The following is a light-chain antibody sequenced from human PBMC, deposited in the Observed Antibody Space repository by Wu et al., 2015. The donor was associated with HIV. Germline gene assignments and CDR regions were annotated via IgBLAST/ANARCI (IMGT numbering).Light chain of an antibody. CDR2: GAS. Sequence: EIVLTQSPGTLSLSPGERATLSCRASQSVSYRYVAWYQQKPGQAPRLLIYGASSRATGIPDRFGGSGSGTDFTLTITRLEPEDFAVYFCQQYGXSHYSFGLGTKLEIK. CDR1: QSVSYRY. CDR3: QQYGXSHYS. V-gene: IGKV3-20*01. J-gene: IGKJ2*03.